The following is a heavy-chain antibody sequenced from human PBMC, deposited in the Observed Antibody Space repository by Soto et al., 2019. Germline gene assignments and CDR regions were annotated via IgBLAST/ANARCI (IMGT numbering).Heavy chain of an antibody. Sequence: HPGGSLRLSCAVSGFLFSDHFVDWVRQAPGKGLEWVGRSGNSAVGYARYYAPSVEGRFTTSTDASKNLMFLQMSSLRPEDTAMYYCARGYNSFDNWGQGTLVTVSS. V-gene: IGHV3-72*01. CDR2: SGNSAVGYAR. CDR1: GFLFSDHF. J-gene: IGHJ4*02. CDR3: ARGYNSFDN. D-gene: IGHD1-20*01.